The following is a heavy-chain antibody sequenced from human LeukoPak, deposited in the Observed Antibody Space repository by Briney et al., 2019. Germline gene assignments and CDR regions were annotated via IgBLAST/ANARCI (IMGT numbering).Heavy chain of an antibody. J-gene: IGHJ1*01. Sequence: ASVKVSCTASGYTFTSCGISWVRQAPGQGLEWMGWISAYNGNTNYAQKLQGRVTMTTDTSTSTAYMELRSLRSDDTAVYYCARGHLDDSGSYYSEYFQHWGQGTLVTVSS. CDR1: GYTFTSCG. CDR2: ISAYNGNT. D-gene: IGHD1-26*01. V-gene: IGHV1-18*01. CDR3: ARGHLDDSGSYYSEYFQH.